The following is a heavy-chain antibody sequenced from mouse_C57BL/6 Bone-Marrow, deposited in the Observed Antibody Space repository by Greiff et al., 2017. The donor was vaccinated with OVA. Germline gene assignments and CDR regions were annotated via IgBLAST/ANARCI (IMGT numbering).Heavy chain of an antibody. CDR1: GYTFTSYW. CDR3: ARVSVTTGAFAY. D-gene: IGHD2-2*01. CDR2: IHPSDSDT. J-gene: IGHJ3*01. V-gene: IGHV1-74*01. Sequence: QVQLQQPGAELVKPGASVKVSCKASGYTFTSYWMHWVKQRPGQGLEWIGRIHPSDSDTNYNQKFKGKATLTVDKPSSTAYMQLSSLTSEDSAVYYCARVSVTTGAFAYWGQGTLVTVSA.